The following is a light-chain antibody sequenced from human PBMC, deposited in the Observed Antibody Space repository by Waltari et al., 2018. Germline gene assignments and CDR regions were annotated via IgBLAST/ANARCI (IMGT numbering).Light chain of an antibody. Sequence: QSALTQPASVSGSPGQSITISCTGTNSDVGHYNLVSWYQQHPGKAPKVLIYEVAKRPSGLYKHFSCSKSVNTASLTISGLQSEDEAEYFCSSYVGDNIWIFGGGTKVTVL. CDR2: EVA. CDR1: NSDVGHYNL. CDR3: SSYVGDNIWI. J-gene: IGLJ2*01. V-gene: IGLV2-23*02.